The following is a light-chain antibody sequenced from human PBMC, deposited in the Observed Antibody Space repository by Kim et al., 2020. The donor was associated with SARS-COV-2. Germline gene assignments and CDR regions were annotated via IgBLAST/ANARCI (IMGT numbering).Light chain of an antibody. Sequence: GDRFTSTGRASHGISNYLAWYQQKPGKVPKLLIYAASALRSGVPSRFSGSGSGTDFTLTITSLQPEDVAVYYCQQCKGAPWTFGHGTKVDIK. CDR1: HGISNY. J-gene: IGKJ1*01. CDR3: QQCKGAPWT. CDR2: AAS. V-gene: IGKV1-27*01.